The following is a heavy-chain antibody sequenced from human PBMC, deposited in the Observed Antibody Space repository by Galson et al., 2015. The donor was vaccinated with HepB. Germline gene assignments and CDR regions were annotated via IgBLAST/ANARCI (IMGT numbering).Heavy chain of an antibody. J-gene: IGHJ5*02. CDR2: INPSGGST. Sequence: SVKVSCKASGGTFSSYAISWVRQAPGQGLEWMGIINPSGGSTSYAQKFQGRVTMTRDTSTSTVYMEQSSLRSEDTAVYYCARVTAAGTSFGNWFDPWGQGTLVTVSS. V-gene: IGHV1-46*01. CDR1: GGTFSSYA. CDR3: ARVTAAGTSFGNWFDP. D-gene: IGHD6-13*01.